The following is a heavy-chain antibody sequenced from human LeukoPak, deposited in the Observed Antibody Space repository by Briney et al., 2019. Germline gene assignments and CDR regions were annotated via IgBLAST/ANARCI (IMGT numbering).Heavy chain of an antibody. CDR3: ARYYGSGSYHATSFDY. Sequence: PSETLSLTCAVYGGSFSGYYWSWIRQPPGKGLEWIGEINHSGSTNYNPSLKSRVTISVDTSKNQFSLKLSSVTAADTAVYYCARYYGSGSYHATSFDYWGRGTLVTVSS. CDR2: INHSGST. CDR1: GGSFSGYY. V-gene: IGHV4-34*01. D-gene: IGHD3-10*01. J-gene: IGHJ4*02.